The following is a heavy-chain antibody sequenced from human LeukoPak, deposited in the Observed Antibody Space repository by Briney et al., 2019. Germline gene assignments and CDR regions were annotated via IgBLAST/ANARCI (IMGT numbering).Heavy chain of an antibody. CDR1: GYTFTGYY. CDR3: ARKVRCSSLYYYYYMDV. Sequence: ASVKVSCKASGYTFTGYYMHWVRQAPGQGLEWMGWINPNSGGTNYAQKFQGRVTMTRDTSISTAYMELSRLRSDDTAVYYCARKVRCSSLYYYYYMDVWGKGTTVTVSS. CDR2: INPNSGGT. J-gene: IGHJ6*03. D-gene: IGHD2-15*01. V-gene: IGHV1-2*02.